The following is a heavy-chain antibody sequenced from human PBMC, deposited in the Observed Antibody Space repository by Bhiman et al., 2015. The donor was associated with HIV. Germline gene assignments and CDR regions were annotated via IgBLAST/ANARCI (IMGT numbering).Heavy chain of an antibody. J-gene: IGHJ4*02. CDR1: GFTVSSNY. Sequence: EVQLVETGGGLIQPGGSLRLSCAPSGFTVSSNYMSWVRQAPGKGLEWLSVIYADGRTYYAHSVKGRFTISRDHSKNTLYLQMNSLRDEDTAVYYCAREFTGYSSSNFDYWGQGTLVTVSS. CDR3: AREFTGYSSSNFDY. CDR2: IYADGRT. V-gene: IGHV3-53*02. D-gene: IGHD6-13*01.